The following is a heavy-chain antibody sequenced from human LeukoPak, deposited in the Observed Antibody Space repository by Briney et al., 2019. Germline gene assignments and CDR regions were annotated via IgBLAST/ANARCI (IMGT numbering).Heavy chain of an antibody. Sequence: GASVKLSCKASGYTFTGHYMHWVRQAPGHGLEWMGWINPNSGGTNYAQKFQGRVTMTRDTSISTAYMELSRLRSDDTAVYYCARDRATGNYYYSSAFDIWGQGTMVTVSS. J-gene: IGHJ3*02. V-gene: IGHV1-2*02. CDR3: ARDRATGNYYYSSAFDI. CDR1: GYTFTGHY. CDR2: INPNSGGT. D-gene: IGHD1-26*01.